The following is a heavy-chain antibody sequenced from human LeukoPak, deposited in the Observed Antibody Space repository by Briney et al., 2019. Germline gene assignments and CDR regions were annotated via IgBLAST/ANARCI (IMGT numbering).Heavy chain of an antibody. Sequence: SQTLSLTCTVSGGSISSGGYYWSWIRQHPGKGLEWIGYIYYSGSTYYNPSLKSRVTISVDTSKNQFSLKLSSVTAADTAVYYCARAHRGLGGWYVAFDIWGQGTMVTVSS. CDR2: IYYSGST. CDR1: GGSISSGGYY. D-gene: IGHD2-15*01. V-gene: IGHV4-31*03. CDR3: ARAHRGLGGWYVAFDI. J-gene: IGHJ3*02.